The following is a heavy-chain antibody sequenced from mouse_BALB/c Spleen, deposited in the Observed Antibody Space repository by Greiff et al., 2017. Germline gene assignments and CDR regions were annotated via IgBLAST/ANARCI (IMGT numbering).Heavy chain of an antibody. CDR1: GFSLTSYG. CDR2: IWSGGST. J-gene: IGHJ3*01. CDR3: GRNDWGLGFCY. Sequence: VQVVESGPGLVQPSQSLSITCTVPGFSLTSYGVHWVRQSPGKGLEWLGVIWSGGSTDYNAAFISRLSISKDNSKSQVFFKMNSLQADGTAIYLRGRNDWGLGFCYWGQGTLVTVSA. D-gene: IGHD4-1*01. V-gene: IGHV2-4-1*01.